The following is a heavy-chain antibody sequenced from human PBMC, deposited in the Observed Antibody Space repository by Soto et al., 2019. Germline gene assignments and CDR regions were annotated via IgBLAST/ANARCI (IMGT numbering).Heavy chain of an antibody. J-gene: IGHJ5*02. CDR2: INHSGST. V-gene: IGHV4-34*01. Sequence: ETLSLTRAVYGGSFSGYYWSWIRQPPGKGLEWIGEINHSGSTNYNPSLKSRVTISVDTSKNQFSLKLSSVTAADTAVYYCARGNWIAARWFDPWGQGTLVTVSS. D-gene: IGHD6-6*01. CDR3: ARGNWIAARWFDP. CDR1: GGSFSGYY.